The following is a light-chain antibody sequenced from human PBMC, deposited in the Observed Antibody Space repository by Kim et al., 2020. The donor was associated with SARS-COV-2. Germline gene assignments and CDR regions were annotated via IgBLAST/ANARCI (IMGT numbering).Light chain of an antibody. CDR3: QQVELYPS. CDR1: QDIRDR. V-gene: IGKV1-9*01. J-gene: IGKJ3*01. Sequence: DIQLTQSPSFLSASVGDRVTITCRASQDIRDRLAWYQHRPGTAPKLLILAASTLHTGVPSRFSGGGTGTDFSLTIDSLQPEDFATYYCQQVELYPSFGPGTKVDIK. CDR2: AAS.